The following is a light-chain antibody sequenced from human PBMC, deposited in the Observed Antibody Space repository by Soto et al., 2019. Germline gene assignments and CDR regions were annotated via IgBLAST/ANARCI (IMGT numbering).Light chain of an antibody. V-gene: IGKV3-11*01. Sequence: EIVLPQSPATLSLSPGESATLSCRARQSVRSYLVCYQQKPGQAPRLLIYDASNRATGIPARFSGSGSGTDFTLTISSLEPEGVAVYYCQQRDAWPLTFGGGTRVEIK. J-gene: IGKJ4*01. CDR2: DAS. CDR1: QSVRSY. CDR3: QQRDAWPLT.